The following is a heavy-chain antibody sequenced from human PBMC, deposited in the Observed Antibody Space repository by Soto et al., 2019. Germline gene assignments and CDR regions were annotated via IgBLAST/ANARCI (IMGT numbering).Heavy chain of an antibody. V-gene: IGHV3-30*03. J-gene: IGHJ4*02. CDR3: DGSQYYFDY. CDR1: GFPFTSYG. Sequence: QVQLGESGGGVVQPGRSLRLSCAASGFPFTSYGMHWLREGPDKGLEWVAIVSYDGSDKYYADSGKGRFTISRDNSKNTLYLQMTSLRPEDTALYYCDGSQYYFDYRGQGTLVIVSS. D-gene: IGHD1-26*01. CDR2: VSYDGSDK.